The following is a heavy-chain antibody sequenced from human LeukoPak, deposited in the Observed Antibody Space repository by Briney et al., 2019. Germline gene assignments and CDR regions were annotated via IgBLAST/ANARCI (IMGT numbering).Heavy chain of an antibody. D-gene: IGHD1-7*01. CDR1: GFTFNYAW. CDR3: TTDEDWNYARKDV. CDR2: TVSEIDGGTT. J-gene: IGHJ6*02. V-gene: IGHV3-15*04. Sequence: GGSLRLSCAASGFTFNYAWMSWVRQVPGKGLEWVGQTVSEIDGGTTDYATPVKGRFTISRDDSKSTLYLQMNSLKIEDTAVYYWTTDEDWNYARKDVWGQGATVIVFS.